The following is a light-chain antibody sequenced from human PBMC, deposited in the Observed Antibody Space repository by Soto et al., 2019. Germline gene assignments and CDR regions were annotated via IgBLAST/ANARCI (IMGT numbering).Light chain of an antibody. V-gene: IGKV3-20*01. CDR2: GAS. J-gene: IGKJ2*01. Sequence: EIVLTQSPGTLSLSPGERATLSCRASQSVSSTYLAWYQQKSAQAPRLLIYGASSRATGIPDRFSGSGSGTDSTLTISRLEPEDFAVYYCQQYDSSPHTFGQGTKLEIK. CDR1: QSVSSTY. CDR3: QQYDSSPHT.